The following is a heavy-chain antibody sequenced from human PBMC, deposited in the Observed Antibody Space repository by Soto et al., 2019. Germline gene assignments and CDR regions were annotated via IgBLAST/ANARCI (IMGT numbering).Heavy chain of an antibody. CDR3: ARDIRGYSRAFDY. D-gene: IGHD5-18*01. CDR1: GGSISSYY. V-gene: IGHV4-59*01. J-gene: IGHJ4*02. Sequence: SETLSLTCTVSGGSISSYYWSWIRQPPGKGLEWIGYNYYSGSTNYNPSLKSRVTISVDTSKNQFSLKLSSVTAADTAVYYCARDIRGYSRAFDYWGQGTLVTVSS. CDR2: NYYSGST.